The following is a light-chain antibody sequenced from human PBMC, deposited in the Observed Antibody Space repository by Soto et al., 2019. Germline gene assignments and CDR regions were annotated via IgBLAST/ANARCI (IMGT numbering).Light chain of an antibody. Sequence: DIQMTQSPSSLSASLGDRVTITCGASQSISSYLNWYQQKPGKAPKLLIYAASSLQSGVPSRFSGSGSGTDFTLTISSLQPEDFATYYCQQSYSTPPTFGQGTKVDIK. CDR2: AAS. J-gene: IGKJ1*01. CDR3: QQSYSTPPT. V-gene: IGKV1-39*01. CDR1: QSISSY.